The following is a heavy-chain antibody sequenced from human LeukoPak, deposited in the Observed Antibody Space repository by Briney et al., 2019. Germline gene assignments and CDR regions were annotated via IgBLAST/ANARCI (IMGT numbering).Heavy chain of an antibody. Sequence: GGSLGLSCAASGFTVSSNYMSWVRQAPGKGLEWVSVIYSGGSTYYADSVKGRFTISRDNSKNTLYLQMNSLRAEDTAVYYCAKDYLRFLEWSRRNWFDPWGQGTLVTVSS. J-gene: IGHJ5*02. V-gene: IGHV3-53*05. CDR1: GFTVSSNY. D-gene: IGHD3-3*01. CDR2: IYSGGST. CDR3: AKDYLRFLEWSRRNWFDP.